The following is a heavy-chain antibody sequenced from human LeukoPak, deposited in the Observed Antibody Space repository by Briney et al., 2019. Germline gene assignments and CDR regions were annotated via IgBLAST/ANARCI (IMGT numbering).Heavy chain of an antibody. CDR2: ISSSSSYI. CDR1: GFTFFIYD. Sequence: GGALRLSCAASGFTFFIYDMNWVRQAPGKGLEWVSSISSSSSYIYYADSVKGRFTISRDNAKNSLYLQMNSLRAEDTAVYYCARDHYDFWSGYSYYFDYWGQGTLVTVSS. CDR3: ARDHYDFWSGYSYYFDY. J-gene: IGHJ4*02. D-gene: IGHD3-3*01. V-gene: IGHV3-21*01.